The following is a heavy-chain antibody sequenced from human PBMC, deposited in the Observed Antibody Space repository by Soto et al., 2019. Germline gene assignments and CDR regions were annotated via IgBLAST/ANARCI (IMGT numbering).Heavy chain of an antibody. CDR3: AKDQHCSGGSCYGTGDY. CDR1: GFTFSSYA. V-gene: IGHV3-23*01. CDR2: ISGSGGST. Sequence: GGSLRLSCAASGFTFSSYAMSWVRQAPGKGLEWVSAISGSGGSTYYADSVKGRFTISRDNSKNTLYLQMNSLRAEDTAVYYCAKDQHCSGGSCYGTGDYWGQGTLVTVSS. D-gene: IGHD2-15*01. J-gene: IGHJ4*02.